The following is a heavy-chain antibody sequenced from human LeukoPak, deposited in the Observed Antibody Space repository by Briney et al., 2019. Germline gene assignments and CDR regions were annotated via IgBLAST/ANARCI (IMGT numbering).Heavy chain of an antibody. V-gene: IGHV4-59*01. Sequence: PSETLSLTCTVSGGYISCYHWSYLRQPPGKGLEWIGYIYYSGSPIHNPSLKSRVHISVDTSNHQFSLKLSSVTAADTAVYYCARATRHSSSVPSSFDYWGQGTLVTVSS. D-gene: IGHD6-6*01. CDR1: GGYISCYH. CDR3: ARATRHSSSVPSSFDY. J-gene: IGHJ4*02. CDR2: IYYSGSP.